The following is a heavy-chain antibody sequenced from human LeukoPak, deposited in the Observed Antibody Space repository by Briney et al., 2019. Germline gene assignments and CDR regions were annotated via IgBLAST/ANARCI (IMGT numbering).Heavy chain of an antibody. CDR3: ARHDPAATSAPLN. CDR1: GGSISSYY. CDR2: IYYSGST. J-gene: IGHJ4*02. D-gene: IGHD2-15*01. Sequence: SETLSLTCIVSGGSISSYYWSWIRQPPGKGLEWIGYIYYSGSTNYNPSLKSRVTISVDTSKNQFSLKLSSVTAADTAVYYCARHDPAATSAPLNWGQGTLVTVSS. V-gene: IGHV4-59*08.